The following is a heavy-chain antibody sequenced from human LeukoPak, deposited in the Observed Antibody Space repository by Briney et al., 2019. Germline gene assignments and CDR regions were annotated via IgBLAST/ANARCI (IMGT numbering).Heavy chain of an antibody. D-gene: IGHD2-2*01. J-gene: IGHJ4*02. Sequence: GGSLRLSCAASGFTFSVYGMHWVRQASGKGLEWVGRIRDKANSYATAYIASVKGRFTISRDDSKNTAYLQMSSLKTEDTAVYYCTRWDCTTTGCYPFDYWGQGTLVTVSS. CDR1: GFTFSVYG. CDR3: TRWDCTTTGCYPFDY. V-gene: IGHV3-73*01. CDR2: IRDKANSYAT.